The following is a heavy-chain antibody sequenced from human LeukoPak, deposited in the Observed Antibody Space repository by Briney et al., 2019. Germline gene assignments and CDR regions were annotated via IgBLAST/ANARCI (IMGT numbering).Heavy chain of an antibody. CDR3: ARELRGRGYDYGGHYHYYMDV. V-gene: IGHV4-59*12. CDR1: GGSISSYY. J-gene: IGHJ6*03. D-gene: IGHD5-18*01. Sequence: PSETLSLTCTVSGGSISSYYWSWTRQPPGKGLEWIGYIYYSGSTNYNPSLKSRVTISVDTSKNQFSLKLSSVTAADTAVYYCARELRGRGYDYGGHYHYYMDVWGTGTTVTVSS. CDR2: IYYSGST.